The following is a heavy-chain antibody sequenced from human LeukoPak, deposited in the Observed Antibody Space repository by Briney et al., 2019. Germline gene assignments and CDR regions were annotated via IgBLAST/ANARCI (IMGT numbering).Heavy chain of an antibody. D-gene: IGHD3-10*01. J-gene: IGHJ4*02. V-gene: IGHV3-23*01. Sequence: GGSLRLSCAASGFTFSSYAMSWVRQAPGKGLEWVSAISGSGGSTYYADSVKGRFTISRDNSKNTLYPQMNSLRAGDTAVYYCAKVGWFGDSDYWGQGTLVTVSS. CDR3: AKVGWFGDSDY. CDR1: GFTFSSYA. CDR2: ISGSGGST.